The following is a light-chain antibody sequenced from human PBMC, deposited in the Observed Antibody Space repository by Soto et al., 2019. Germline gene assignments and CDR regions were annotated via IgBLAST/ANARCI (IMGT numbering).Light chain of an antibody. CDR2: KAS. CDR3: QHYNSYSEA. CDR1: QTISSW. V-gene: IGKV1-5*03. J-gene: IGKJ1*01. Sequence: TPMTQSPSTVSGSVGDRVTITCRASQTISSWLAWYQQKPGKAPKLLIYKASTLKSGVPSRFSGSGSGTEFTLTISSLQPDDFATYYCQHYNSYSEAFGQGTKVDIK.